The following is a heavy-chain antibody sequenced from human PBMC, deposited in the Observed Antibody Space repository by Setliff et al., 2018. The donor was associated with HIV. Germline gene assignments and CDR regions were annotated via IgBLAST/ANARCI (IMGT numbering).Heavy chain of an antibody. J-gene: IGHJ3*02. D-gene: IGHD3-22*01. CDR2: ILTTGDLI. CDR3: ANYYHSSGGYAFDT. CDR1: GFTFSVHS. Sequence: PGGSLRLSCAGSGFTFSVHSMIWVRQAPGKGLEWLSYILTTGDLIYYADSVKGRFTISRDNAKTSLYLQMNSLRDEDTAVYYCANYYHSSGGYAFDTWGQGTMVTVSS. V-gene: IGHV3-21*05.